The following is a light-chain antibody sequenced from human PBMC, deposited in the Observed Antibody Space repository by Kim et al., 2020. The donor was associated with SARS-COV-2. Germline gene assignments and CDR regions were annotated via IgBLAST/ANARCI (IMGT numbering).Light chain of an antibody. CDR3: TSYTRSDTWV. V-gene: IGLV2-14*03. J-gene: IGLJ3*02. CDR2: DVS. CDR1: GRDVGAYNL. Sequence: GRSVTSSCTGTGRDVGAYNLVSWYQQRPGKAPKFMIHDVSQRPSGVSNRFSGSKSGNTASLTISGLQAEDEADYYCTSYTRSDTWVFGGGTQLTVL.